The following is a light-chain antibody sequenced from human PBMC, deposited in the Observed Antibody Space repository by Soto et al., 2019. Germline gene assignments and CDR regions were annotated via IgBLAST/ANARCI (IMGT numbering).Light chain of an antibody. J-gene: IGKJ2*01. CDR1: QSVLYRSNNKNY. Sequence: DIVMTQSPDSLAVSLGERATINCKSSQSVLYRSNNKNYLAWYQQKQGQPPKLLIYWASTRESGVPVRFSGSGSGTDFTLTINSLQAEDVAVYYCQQYYSTPYTFGQGTKLEIK. CDR2: WAS. CDR3: QQYYSTPYT. V-gene: IGKV4-1*01.